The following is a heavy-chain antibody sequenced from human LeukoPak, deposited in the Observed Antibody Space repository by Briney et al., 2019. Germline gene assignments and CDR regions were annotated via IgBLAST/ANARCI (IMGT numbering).Heavy chain of an antibody. D-gene: IGHD5-18*01. V-gene: IGHV3-13*01. CDR1: GFTLCRHE. Sequence: GGSLRLSCTASGFTLCRHEMHWVRHITGQGVEWVAAVSSGFHAFFTDSVQGRFTVSREDASNTLYLQMNSLRAGDTAVYYCVREARGYHYTYFDYWGQGTLVTVSS. J-gene: IGHJ4*02. CDR2: VSSGFHA. CDR3: VREARGYHYTYFDY.